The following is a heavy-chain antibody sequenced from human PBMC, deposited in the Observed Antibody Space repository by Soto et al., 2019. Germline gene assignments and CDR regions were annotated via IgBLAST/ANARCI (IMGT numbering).Heavy chain of an antibody. CDR3: ARMEMSSGSPFDY. D-gene: IGHD3-22*01. CDR2: IDPSDSYT. Sequence: GESLKISCKGSGYSFTSYWISWVRQMPGKGLEWMGRIDPSDSYTNYSPSFQGHVTISADESISTAYLPWSSLKASDTAMYYCARMEMSSGSPFDYWGQGTLVTVSS. J-gene: IGHJ4*02. V-gene: IGHV5-10-1*01. CDR1: GYSFTSYW.